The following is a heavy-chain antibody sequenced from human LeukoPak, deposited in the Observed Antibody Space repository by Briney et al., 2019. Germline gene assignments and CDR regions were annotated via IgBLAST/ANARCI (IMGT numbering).Heavy chain of an antibody. Sequence: GGSLRLSCAASGFTFSSYWMSWVRQAPGKGLEWVANIKEDGSQKYYVDSVKGRFTISRDNAKNSLYLQMNSLRAEDTAVYYCARGSWGYNWNDGDNWFDPWGQGTLVTVSS. J-gene: IGHJ5*02. CDR2: IKEDGSQK. CDR1: GFTFSSYW. D-gene: IGHD1-1*01. CDR3: ARGSWGYNWNDGDNWFDP. V-gene: IGHV3-7*01.